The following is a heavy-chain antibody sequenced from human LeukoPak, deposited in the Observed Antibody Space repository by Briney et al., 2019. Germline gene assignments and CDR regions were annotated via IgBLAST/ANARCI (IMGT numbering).Heavy chain of an antibody. CDR3: ARGVEPLAANTLAY. V-gene: IGHV3-53*01. Sequence: GGSLSLSCAASGFTVFTNDMTWVRQARGKGRECVSVLYSDGNTKYADSVQGRFTISRDNSKNTLYLEMNSLSPDDTAVYYCARGVEPLAANTLAYWGQGTLVTVSS. CDR1: GFTVFTND. CDR2: LYSDGNT. J-gene: IGHJ4*02. D-gene: IGHD1-14*01.